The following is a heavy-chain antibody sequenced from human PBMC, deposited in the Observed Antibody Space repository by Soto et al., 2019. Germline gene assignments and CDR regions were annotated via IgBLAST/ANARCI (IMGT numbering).Heavy chain of an antibody. V-gene: IGHV4-30-4*01. CDR2: IYYSGST. CDR3: ARAPGGGVGAGGFDI. J-gene: IGHJ3*02. Sequence: QVQLQESGPGLVRPSQTLSLTCTVSGASISSGGYYWTWIRQSPGKGLEWIGYIYYSGSTYYNPSLKSRVSISIQPSRTQFSLTLSSVTAADTAVDFCARAPGGGVGAGGFDIWGQGTMVTVSS. CDR1: GASISSGGYY. D-gene: IGHD3-10*01.